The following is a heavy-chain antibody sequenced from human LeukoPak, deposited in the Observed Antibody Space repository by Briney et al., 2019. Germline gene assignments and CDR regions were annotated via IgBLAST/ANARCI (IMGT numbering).Heavy chain of an antibody. CDR1: GGTFSSYA. D-gene: IGHD3-10*01. V-gene: IGHV1-69*13. Sequence: SVKVSCKASGGTFSSYAISWVRQAPGQGLEWMGGIIPIFGTANYAQKFQGRVTITADESTSTAYMELSSLRSEDTAVYYCARVPRRRYYYDSGSYPEPYYFDYWGQGTLVTVSS. CDR2: IIPIFGTA. J-gene: IGHJ4*02. CDR3: ARVPRRRYYYDSGSYPEPYYFDY.